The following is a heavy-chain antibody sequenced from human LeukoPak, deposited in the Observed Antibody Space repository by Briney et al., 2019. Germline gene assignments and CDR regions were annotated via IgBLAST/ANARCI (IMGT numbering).Heavy chain of an antibody. CDR1: GFTFGDYA. V-gene: IGHV3-49*03. CDR2: IRSKAYGGTT. D-gene: IGHD2-21*02. J-gene: IGHJ4*02. Sequence: GGSLRLSCTASGFTFGDYAMSWFRQAPGKGVEWVGFIRSKAYGGTTEYAASVKGRFTISRDDSKSIAYLQMNSLKTEDTAVYYCTRDWVVTAFEALDYWGQGTLVTVSS. CDR3: TRDWVVTAFEALDY.